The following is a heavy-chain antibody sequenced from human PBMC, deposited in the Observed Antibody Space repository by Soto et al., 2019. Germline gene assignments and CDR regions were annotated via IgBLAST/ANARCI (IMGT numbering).Heavy chain of an antibody. CDR2: ISTYNGNT. Sequence: QVQLVQSGGEVKKPGASVKVSCKASGYTFTTYGISWVRQAPGQGLEWMGWISTYNGNTNYAQHLQGRLTMTADTSTSTAYMELRSLRSDDTAVYYCARAFDYYGSGTYYIPWGQGTLVTVSS. D-gene: IGHD3-10*01. CDR3: ARAFDYYGSGTYYIP. V-gene: IGHV1-18*01. J-gene: IGHJ5*02. CDR1: GYTFTTYG.